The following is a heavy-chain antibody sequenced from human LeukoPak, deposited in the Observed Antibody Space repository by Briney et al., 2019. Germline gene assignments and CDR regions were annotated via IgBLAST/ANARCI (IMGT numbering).Heavy chain of an antibody. D-gene: IGHD2-8*01. CDR2: INPDSGGR. CDR3: ARPLAPVMLNAFDI. J-gene: IGHJ3*02. CDR1: GYTFTGYY. V-gene: IGHV1-2*06. Sequence: ASVKVSCKASGYTFTGYYLHWVRQAPGQGLEWMGRINPDSGGRDYAQKFQGRVTVTRDTSTSTVYMELSSLRSEDTAVYYCARPLAPVMLNAFDIWGQGTMVTVSS.